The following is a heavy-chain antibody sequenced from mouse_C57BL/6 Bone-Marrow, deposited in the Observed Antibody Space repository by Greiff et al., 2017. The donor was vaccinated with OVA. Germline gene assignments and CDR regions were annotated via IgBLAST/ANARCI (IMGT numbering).Heavy chain of an antibody. CDR2: INPNNGGT. J-gene: IGHJ1*03. Sequence: VQLKQSGPELVKPGASVKIPCKASGYTFTDYYMDWVKQSHGKSLEWIGDINPNNGGTIYNQKFKGKATLTVDKSSSTAYMELRSLTSEDTAVYYCAREYWYFDVWGTGTTVTVAS. V-gene: IGHV1-18*01. CDR1: GYTFTDYY. CDR3: AREYWYFDV.